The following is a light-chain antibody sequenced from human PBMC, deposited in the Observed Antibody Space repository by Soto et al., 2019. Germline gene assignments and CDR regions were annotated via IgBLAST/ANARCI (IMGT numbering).Light chain of an antibody. J-gene: IGKJ3*01. CDR2: GAF. CDR1: QFISKY. V-gene: IGKV1-39*01. CDR3: QQTYTAVS. Sequence: DIQMTQSPSSLSASVGDRVTITCRAGQFISKYLNWYQQKPGKAPKLLIFGAFNLEGGVPSRFSGSGSGTAFTLTISGLLPDDFATYICQQTYTAVSVGPGTTVEI.